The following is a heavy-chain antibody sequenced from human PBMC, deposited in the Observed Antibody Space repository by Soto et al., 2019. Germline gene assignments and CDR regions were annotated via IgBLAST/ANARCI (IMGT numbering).Heavy chain of an antibody. J-gene: IGHJ4*02. V-gene: IGHV4-59*01. CDR2: IYYSGST. Sequence: SETLSLTCTVSGGSISSYYWSWIRQPPGKGLGWEGYIYYSGSTNYNPSLKSRVTISVDTSKNKFSLKLSSVTAADVDLYYCGRDRDCGGDWYSIWGQGTLVTVSS. D-gene: IGHD2-21*02. CDR3: GRDRDCGGDWYSI. CDR1: GGSISSYY.